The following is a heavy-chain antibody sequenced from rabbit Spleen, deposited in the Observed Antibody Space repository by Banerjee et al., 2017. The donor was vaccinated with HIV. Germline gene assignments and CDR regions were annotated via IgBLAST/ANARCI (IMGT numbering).Heavy chain of an antibody. D-gene: IGHD1-1*01. J-gene: IGHJ4*01. V-gene: IGHV1S45*01. CDR2: IYAGSVGNT. CDR3: ARWDTINNRAYEL. Sequence: EESGGDLVKPEGSLTLTCTASGFSFSSSYWICWVRQAPGKGLEWIACIYAGSVGNTYYASWAKGRFTVSKTSSTTVTLQMTSLTAADTATYFCARWDTINNRAYELWGPGTLVTVS. CDR1: GFSFSSSYW.